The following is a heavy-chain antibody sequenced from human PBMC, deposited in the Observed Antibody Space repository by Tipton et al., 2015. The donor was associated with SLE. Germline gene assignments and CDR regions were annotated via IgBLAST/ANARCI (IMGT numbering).Heavy chain of an antibody. CDR2: IHHSGTT. J-gene: IGHJ3*02. CDR3: ARGALGNEYIWGSYRYSFDI. V-gene: IGHV4-38-2*01. Sequence: TLSLTCVVSGYSISNGYYWGWVRQSPGKGLEWIASIHHSGTTYDNPSLKSRVTLSIHTSKKQFSLNLTSVTAADTAVYYCARGALGNEYIWGSYRYSFDIWGQGTMVTVSS. D-gene: IGHD3-16*02. CDR1: GYSISNGYY.